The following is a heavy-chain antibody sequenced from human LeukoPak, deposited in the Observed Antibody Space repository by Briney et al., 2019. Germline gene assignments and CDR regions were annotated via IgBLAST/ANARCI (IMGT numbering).Heavy chain of an antibody. CDR2: ISGSAGNT. CDR3: ARESIAVTWVDY. CDR1: GSIFSSSG. J-gene: IGHJ4*02. V-gene: IGHV3-23*01. Sequence: GGSLRLSCEASGSIFSSSGMSWVRQAPGKGLEWVSTISGSAGNTDYADSVKGRFTISRDNSKNTLYLQMNSLRAEDTAVYYCARESIAVTWVDYWGQGTLVTVSS. D-gene: IGHD6-19*01.